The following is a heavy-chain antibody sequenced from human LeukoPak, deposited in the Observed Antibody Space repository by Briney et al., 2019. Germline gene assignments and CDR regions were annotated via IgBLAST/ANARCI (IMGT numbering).Heavy chain of an antibody. D-gene: IGHD3-22*01. CDR2: ISYTGSA. V-gene: IGHV4-59*11. Sequence: SETLSLTCTVSGGYINSHYWGWIRQPPGKVLEYIGYISYTGSAIYSPSLESRVTISIDTSKKQFSLNLRSVNTADTAVYYCARVDLGGSGYFFDLRGQGALVTVSS. CDR1: GGYINSHY. CDR3: ARVDLGGSGYFFDL. J-gene: IGHJ4*02.